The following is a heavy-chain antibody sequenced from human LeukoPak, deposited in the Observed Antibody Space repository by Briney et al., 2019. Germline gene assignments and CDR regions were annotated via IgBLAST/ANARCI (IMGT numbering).Heavy chain of an antibody. D-gene: IGHD2-21*02. CDR3: SSQFVVVTASPTHYWYFDL. CDR1: GDTFISYA. CDR2: INPNSGGT. Sequence: ASVKVSCKASGDTFISYAISWVRQAPGQGLEWMGWINPNSGGTNYAQKFQGRVTMTRDTSISTAYMELSRLRSDDTAVSYCSSQFVVVTASPTHYWYFDLWGCGTLVTASS. J-gene: IGHJ2*01. V-gene: IGHV1-2*02.